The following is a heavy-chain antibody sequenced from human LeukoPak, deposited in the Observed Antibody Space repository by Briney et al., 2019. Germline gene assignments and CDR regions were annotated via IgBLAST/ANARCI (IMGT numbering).Heavy chain of an antibody. CDR2: INPNSGGT. CDR3: AGSYYDFWSGYGDDAFDI. D-gene: IGHD3-3*01. J-gene: IGHJ3*02. CDR1: GYTFTGYY. Sequence: ASVRVSCKASGYTFTGYYMHWVRQAPGQGLEWMGWINPNSGGTNYAQKFQGRVTMTRDTSISTAYMELSRLRSDDTAVYYCAGSYYDFWSGYGDDAFDIWGQGTMVTVSS. V-gene: IGHV1-2*02.